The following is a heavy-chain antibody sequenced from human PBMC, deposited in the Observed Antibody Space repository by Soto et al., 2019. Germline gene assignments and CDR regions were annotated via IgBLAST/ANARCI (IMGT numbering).Heavy chain of an antibody. V-gene: IGHV3-30*18. CDR2: ISYDGSNK. D-gene: IGHD4-17*01. Sequence: GGSLSLSCAASGFTFSSYVVHLVRQAPGKGLEWVAVISYDGSNKYYADSVKGRFTISRDNSKNTLYLQMNSLRAEDTAVYYCAKDWWPVGYGDYAFDYWGQGTLVTVSS. CDR3: AKDWWPVGYGDYAFDY. CDR1: GFTFSSYV. J-gene: IGHJ4*02.